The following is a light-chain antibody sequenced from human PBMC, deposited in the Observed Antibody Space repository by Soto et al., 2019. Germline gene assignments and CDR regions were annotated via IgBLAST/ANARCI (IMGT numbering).Light chain of an antibody. Sequence: DIQMTQSPSSLSASVGDRVTITCRASQGISTYLNWYQQKPGKVPKLLIYAASTLQSGVPSRFSGSGSGTDFTLTISSLQPEDVATYYCQKYNSAPWTFGQGTMVDI. V-gene: IGKV1-27*01. J-gene: IGKJ1*01. CDR1: QGISTY. CDR2: AAS. CDR3: QKYNSAPWT.